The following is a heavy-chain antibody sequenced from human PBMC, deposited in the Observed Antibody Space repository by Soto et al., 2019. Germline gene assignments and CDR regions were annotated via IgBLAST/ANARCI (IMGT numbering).Heavy chain of an antibody. CDR3: ASNVAAADALHV. J-gene: IGHJ6*02. CDR1: VVSISSGGYS. CDR2: IYHSGNT. D-gene: IGHD2-15*01. V-gene: IGHV4-30-2*01. Sequence: PSETLSLTCAVSVVSISSGGYSWTWIRQPPGKGLEWIGYIYHSGNTYYSPSLKSRVTISGDRSKNQFTLNLSSVTAADTAVYYCASNVAAADALHVWGQGTMVTVSS.